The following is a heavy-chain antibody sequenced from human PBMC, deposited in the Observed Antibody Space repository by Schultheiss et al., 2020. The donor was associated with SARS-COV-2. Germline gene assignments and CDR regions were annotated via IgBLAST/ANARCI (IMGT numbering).Heavy chain of an antibody. CDR1: GFTFSNAW. CDR2: ISGSGGST. J-gene: IGHJ6*02. CDR3: ARDGGYCSSTSCYTGYYYGMDV. V-gene: IGHV3-21*04. D-gene: IGHD2-2*02. Sequence: GGSLRLSCAASGFTFSNAWMSWVRQAPGKGLEWVSAISGSGGSTYYADSVKGRFTISRDNAKNSLYLQMNSLRAEDTAVYYCARDGGYCSSTSCYTGYYYGMDVWGQGTTVTVSS.